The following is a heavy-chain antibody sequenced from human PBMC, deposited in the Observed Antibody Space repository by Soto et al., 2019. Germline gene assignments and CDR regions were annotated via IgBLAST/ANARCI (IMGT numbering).Heavy chain of an antibody. D-gene: IGHD6-13*01. CDR2: IYYSGST. CDR1: GGSISSGDYY. CDR3: ARQIAAAPYYFDY. V-gene: IGHV4-30-4*01. J-gene: IGHJ4*02. Sequence: SETLSLTCTVSGGSISSGDYYWSWIRQPPGKGLEWIGYIYYSGSTYYNPSLKSRVTISVDTSKNQFSLKLSSVTAADTAVYYCARQIAAAPYYFDYWGQGILVTVSS.